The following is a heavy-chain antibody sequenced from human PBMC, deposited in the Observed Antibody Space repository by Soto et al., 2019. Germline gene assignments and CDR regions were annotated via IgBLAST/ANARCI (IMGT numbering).Heavy chain of an antibody. V-gene: IGHV3-9*01. Sequence: EVQLVESGGGLVQPGRSLRLSCAASGFTFDDYAMHWVRQAPGKGLEWVSGISWNVGSIAYADSVKGRFTISRDNAKNSLYLQMNSLRAADTALYYCAKGVAGWYYFDYWGQGTLVTVSS. CDR3: AKGVAGWYYFDY. CDR1: GFTFDDYA. J-gene: IGHJ4*02. D-gene: IGHD3-3*01. CDR2: ISWNVGSI.